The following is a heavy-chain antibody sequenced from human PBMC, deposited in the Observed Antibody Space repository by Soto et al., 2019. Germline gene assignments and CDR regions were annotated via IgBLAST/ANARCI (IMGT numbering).Heavy chain of an antibody. Sequence: PGGSLRLSCEGSGFNFRNFIMIWVRQAPGKGLEWVSSVSGSSSYIYYADSVKGRFTVSRDNANNLVFLQMNGLRPEDTAMYYCARDLRGHYGPWGQGTMVTVSS. CDR3: ARDLRGHYGP. CDR2: VSGSSSYI. V-gene: IGHV3-21*06. D-gene: IGHD4-17*01. CDR1: GFNFRNFI. J-gene: IGHJ3*01.